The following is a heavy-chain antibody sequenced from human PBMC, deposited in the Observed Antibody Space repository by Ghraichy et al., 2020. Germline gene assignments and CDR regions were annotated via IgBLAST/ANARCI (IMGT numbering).Heavy chain of an antibody. V-gene: IGHV4-61*01. CDR1: GGSVSRGSYY. CDR2: VYNTGST. CDR3: ARGAATTTLFDY. Sequence: SETLSLTCNVSGGSVSRGSYYWSWIRQPPGKGLEYIGYVYNTGSTYYNPSLKSRITMSVDPSRNQFSLNLHPVTAADTAVYYCARGAATTTLFDYWGQGTLVTVSS. D-gene: IGHD2-15*01. J-gene: IGHJ4*02.